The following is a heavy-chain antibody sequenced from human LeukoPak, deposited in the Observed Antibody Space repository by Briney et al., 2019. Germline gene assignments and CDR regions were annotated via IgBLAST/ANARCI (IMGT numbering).Heavy chain of an antibody. Sequence: GGSLRLSCAASGFTVSSNYMSWVRQAPGKGLEWVSVIYSGGSTYYADSVKGRFTISRDNSKNTLYLQMNSLRAEDTAVFECLRDLTRYYVSSGYCLWGRGTLVTVSS. D-gene: IGHD3-22*01. CDR1: GFTVSSNY. J-gene: IGHJ4*02. V-gene: IGHV3-53*01. CDR2: IYSGGST. CDR3: LRDLTRYYVSSGYCL.